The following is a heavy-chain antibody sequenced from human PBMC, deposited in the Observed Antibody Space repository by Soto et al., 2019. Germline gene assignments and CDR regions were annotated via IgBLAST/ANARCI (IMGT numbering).Heavy chain of an antibody. CDR1: GGTFRNYA. Sequence: QVQLVQSGAEVKKPGSSVKLSCKTSGGTFRNYAINWVRQAPGQGLEWRGGSIPVFGTANYAQTFQGRFTNTADESTSTDYMELSSLRSEDTAVYYCARPLTKQQLVRGAFDHWGKGTLVTVAS. J-gene: IGHJ4*02. V-gene: IGHV1-69*01. CDR2: SIPVFGTA. D-gene: IGHD6-13*01. CDR3: ARPLTKQQLVRGAFDH.